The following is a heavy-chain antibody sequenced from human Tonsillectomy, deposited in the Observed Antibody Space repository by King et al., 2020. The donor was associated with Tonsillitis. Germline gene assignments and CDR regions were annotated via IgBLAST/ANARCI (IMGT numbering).Heavy chain of an antibody. CDR3: ARHQGAYQLLSGFDY. CDR2: IYYSGST. J-gene: IGHJ4*02. Sequence: QLQESGPGLVKPSETLSLTCTVSGGSISSNNYYWGWIRQPPGKGLEWIGSIYYSGSTYYNPSLQSRVTMSVDTSKNQFSLRLTSVTAADTAVYYCARHQGAYQLLSGFDYWGQGTLVTVSS. D-gene: IGHD2-2*01. V-gene: IGHV4-39*01. CDR1: GGSISSNNYY.